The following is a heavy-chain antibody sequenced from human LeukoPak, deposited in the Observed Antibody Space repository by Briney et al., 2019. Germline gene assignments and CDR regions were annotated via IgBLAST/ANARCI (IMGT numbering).Heavy chain of an antibody. Sequence: GGSLRLSCAASGFTFSSYEMNVVRHAPGKGLEGVSYISSTGSPIYYAESVQGPFTISRDNAKNSLYLQMKSLRAEDPAVYYCARERSGWDYWGQGTLVTVSS. J-gene: IGHJ4*02. D-gene: IGHD6-19*01. CDR3: ARERSGWDY. CDR2: ISSTGSPI. CDR1: GFTFSSYE. V-gene: IGHV3-48*03.